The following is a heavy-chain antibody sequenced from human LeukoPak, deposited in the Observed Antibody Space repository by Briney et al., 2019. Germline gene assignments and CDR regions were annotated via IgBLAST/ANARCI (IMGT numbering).Heavy chain of an antibody. CDR2: IWYDGSKK. CDR1: SFTFSNHG. CDR3: ARDREARYFDY. D-gene: IGHD1-26*01. V-gene: IGHV3-33*01. J-gene: IGHJ4*02. Sequence: PGGSLRLSCAASSFTFSNHGMHWVRQAPGKGLEWVAVIWYDGSKKYYADSVKGRFTISRDNSRNTLYLQMNSLRVEDTAVYYCARDREARYFDYWGQGTLVAVSS.